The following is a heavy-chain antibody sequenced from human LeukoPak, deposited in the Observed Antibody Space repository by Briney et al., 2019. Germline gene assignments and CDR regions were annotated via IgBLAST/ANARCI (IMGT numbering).Heavy chain of an antibody. V-gene: IGHV3-23*01. CDR1: GFTFSSHA. Sequence: GGSLRLSCAASGFTFSSHAMSWVRQAPGKGLEWVSAITSGDNIYYADSMKGRFTISRDNSKNTLYLQVNSLRAEDTAVYYCAKVPVYGDQSDYWGQGTLVTVSS. D-gene: IGHD4-17*01. J-gene: IGHJ4*02. CDR3: AKVPVYGDQSDY. CDR2: ITSGDNI.